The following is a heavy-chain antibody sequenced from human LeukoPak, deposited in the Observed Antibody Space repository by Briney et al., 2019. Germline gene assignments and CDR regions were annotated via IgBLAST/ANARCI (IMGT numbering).Heavy chain of an antibody. V-gene: IGHV4-39*07. J-gene: IGHJ4*02. CDR3: ARAALSMVKRGVDY. CDR1: GGSISSSSYY. CDR2: IYYSGST. Sequence: PSEALSLTCTVSGGSISSSSYYWGWIRQPPGKGLEWIGSIYYSGSTYYNPSLKSRVTISVDTSKNQFSLKLSSVTAADTAVYYCARAALSMVKRGVDYWGQGTLVTVSS. D-gene: IGHD2/OR15-2a*01.